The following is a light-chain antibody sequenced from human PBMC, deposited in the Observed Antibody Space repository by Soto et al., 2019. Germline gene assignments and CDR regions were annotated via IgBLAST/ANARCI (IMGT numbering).Light chain of an antibody. V-gene: IGKV1-5*03. CDR3: QQYDTYWT. CDR2: KAS. J-gene: IGKJ1*01. Sequence: DIQMTQSPSTLSASVGDRVIITCRASQSISSWLAWYQQKPGKAPKLLIYKASTLESGVPSRFSGSGSWTDFTLTISSLQPDDFATYYCQQYDTYWTFGQGTKVEIK. CDR1: QSISSW.